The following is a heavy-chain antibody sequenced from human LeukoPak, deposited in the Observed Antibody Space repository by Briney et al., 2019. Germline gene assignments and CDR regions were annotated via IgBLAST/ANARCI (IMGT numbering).Heavy chain of an antibody. CDR2: IGTAGDT. J-gene: IGHJ3*02. CDR3: AASLSLLAHYGSGSYSQTDAFDI. D-gene: IGHD3-10*01. V-gene: IGHV3-13*01. CDR1: GFTFSSYD. Sequence: PGGSLRLSCAASGFTFSSYDMHWVRQATGKGLEWVSAIGTAGDTYYPGSVKGRFTISRENAKNSLHLQMNSLRAGDTAVYYCAASLSLLAHYGSGSYSQTDAFDIWGQGTMVTVSS.